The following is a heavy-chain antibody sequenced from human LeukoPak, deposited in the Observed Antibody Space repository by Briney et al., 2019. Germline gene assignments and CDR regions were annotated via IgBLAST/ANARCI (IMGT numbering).Heavy chain of an antibody. Sequence: SETLSLTCAVSGWSFSGYYLSWIRQPPGKGLEWIGEINHSGSTNYNPSLKSRVTISVDTSKNEFSLKLSCVTAAHTAVYYCARGLFIPMFGVVIPYMDVWGKGTTVTVS. CDR1: GWSFSGYY. CDR2: INHSGST. J-gene: IGHJ6*03. V-gene: IGHV4-34*01. D-gene: IGHD3-3*01. CDR3: ARGLFIPMFGVVIPYMDV.